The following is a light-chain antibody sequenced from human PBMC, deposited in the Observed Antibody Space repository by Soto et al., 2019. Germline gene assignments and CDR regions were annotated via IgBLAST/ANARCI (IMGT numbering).Light chain of an antibody. J-gene: IGLJ2*01. CDR3: AAWDASLSAVV. CDR1: SSNIGSNY. V-gene: IGLV1-47*01. Sequence: QSVLTQPPSASGTPGQRVTISCSGSSSNIGSNYVYWYQQLPGSAPKLLIYRNDQRPSGVPARFSASKSGTAASLATSGLRSEDEADYHCAAWDASLSAVVFGGGTKLTVL. CDR2: RND.